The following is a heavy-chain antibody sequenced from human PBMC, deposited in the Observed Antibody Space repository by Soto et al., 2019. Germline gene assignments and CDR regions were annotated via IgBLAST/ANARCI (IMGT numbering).Heavy chain of an antibody. D-gene: IGHD2-2*01. V-gene: IGHV1-69*02. CDR3: ARGGVLDCSSTSCYARYDAFDI. J-gene: IGHJ3*02. Sequence: QVQLVQSGAEVKKPGSSVKVSCKASGGTFSSYTISWVRQAPGQGLEWMGRIIPILGIANYAQKFQGRVTITADKSTSTAYMELSSMGSEDTAVYYYARGGVLDCSSTSCYARYDAFDIWGQGTMVTVSS. CDR1: GGTFSSYT. CDR2: IIPILGIA.